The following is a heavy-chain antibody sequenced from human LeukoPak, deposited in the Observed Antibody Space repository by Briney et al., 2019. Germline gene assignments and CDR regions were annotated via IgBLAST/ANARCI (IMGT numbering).Heavy chain of an antibody. Sequence: GGSLRLSCAASGFTFSNAWMNWVRQAPGKGLEWVGRIKSKTDGGTTDYAAPVKGRFAISRDDSKNTLYLQMNSLKTEDTAVYYCTTDIPDYGDYWYFDLRGRGTLVTVSS. D-gene: IGHD4-17*01. J-gene: IGHJ2*01. V-gene: IGHV3-15*07. CDR3: TTDIPDYGDYWYFDL. CDR1: GFTFSNAW. CDR2: IKSKTDGGTT.